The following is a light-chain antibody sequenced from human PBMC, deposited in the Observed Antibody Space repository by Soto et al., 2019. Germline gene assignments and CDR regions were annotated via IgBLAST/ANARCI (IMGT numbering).Light chain of an antibody. CDR1: QRITTY. J-gene: IGKJ2*01. V-gene: IGKV1-39*01. Sequence: HMPQSPSSLSASVGDRVTITCRASQRITTYLNWYQQKPGKAPKLLISTAATLQGGVPSRFSGSGSGTDFTLTITTLQPEDFATYFCQQSYSTPYTFGQGTKLEIK. CDR2: TAA. CDR3: QQSYSTPYT.